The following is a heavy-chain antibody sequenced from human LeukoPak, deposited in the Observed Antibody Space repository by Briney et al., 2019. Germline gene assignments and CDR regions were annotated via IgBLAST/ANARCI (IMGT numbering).Heavy chain of an antibody. J-gene: IGHJ4*02. Sequence: QTGGSLRLSCAASGFTFSSYAMHWVRQAPGKGLEWVAVISYDGNNKYYADFVKGRFTISRDYSKNTLYLQMNSLRVEDTAVYYCARQDCSGGSCYLDYWGQGTLVIVSS. V-gene: IGHV3-30-3*01. CDR2: ISYDGNNK. D-gene: IGHD2-15*01. CDR1: GFTFSSYA. CDR3: ARQDCSGGSCYLDY.